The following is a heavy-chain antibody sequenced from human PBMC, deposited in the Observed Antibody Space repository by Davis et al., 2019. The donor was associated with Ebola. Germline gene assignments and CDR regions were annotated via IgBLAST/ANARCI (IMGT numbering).Heavy chain of an antibody. CDR1: GGSISSTNW. CDR2: IYNSRST. J-gene: IGHJ6*02. CDR3: ARERDRRVTIFGVVKGYYYGRDV. V-gene: IGHV4-4*02. D-gene: IGHD3-3*01. Sequence: MPSETLSLTCAVSGGSISSTNWRCCFRQPPGMGPEWIGEIYNSRSTNYNPSIKSRVTISVDKSKNQLSLKLSSVTAADTAEYYCARERDRRVTIFGVVKGYYYGRDVWGQGTTVTVSS.